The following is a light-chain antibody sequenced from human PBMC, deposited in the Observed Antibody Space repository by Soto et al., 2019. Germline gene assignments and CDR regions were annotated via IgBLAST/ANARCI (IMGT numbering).Light chain of an antibody. Sequence: TQSPSTLSASVGDRVTITFRASQSISSWLAWYQQKPGQAPRLLIYGASTRATGIPDRFSGSGSGTDFTLTISSLEPEDSAVYYCQQCRKWPTTFGQGTRLEIK. CDR2: GAS. CDR1: QSISSW. CDR3: QQCRKWPTT. V-gene: IGKV3-11*01. J-gene: IGKJ5*01.